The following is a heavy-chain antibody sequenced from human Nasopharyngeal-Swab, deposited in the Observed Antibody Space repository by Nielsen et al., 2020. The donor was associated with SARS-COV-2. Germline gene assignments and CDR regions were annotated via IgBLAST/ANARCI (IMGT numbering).Heavy chain of an antibody. J-gene: IGHJ5*01. D-gene: IGHD4-17*01. CDR1: GFTFSSYT. V-gene: IGHV3-21*06. CDR2: ISPTSDYI. CDR3: VRGSYGHYDS. Sequence: ESLKISCAASGFTFSSYTMNWVRQAPGKGLEWVSSISPTSDYIYYAESVKGRFTISRDNAKNSLFLQMNSLRAEETAIYYCVRGSYGHYDSWGRGALITVSS.